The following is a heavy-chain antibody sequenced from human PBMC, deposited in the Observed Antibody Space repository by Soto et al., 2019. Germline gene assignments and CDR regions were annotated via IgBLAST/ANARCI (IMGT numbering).Heavy chain of an antibody. Sequence: QVQLVQSGAEVKTPGSSVKVSCKASGGTFSSYSINWVRQAPGQGLEWMGEIIPIFGTANYAQKFQARVTITADESTRTAYMELSSLRSEDKAVYYCARDGGRHSGGVDYWGQGTLVTVSS. J-gene: IGHJ4*02. CDR2: IIPIFGTA. CDR3: ARDGGRHSGGVDY. V-gene: IGHV1-69*01. D-gene: IGHD1-26*01. CDR1: GGTFSSYS.